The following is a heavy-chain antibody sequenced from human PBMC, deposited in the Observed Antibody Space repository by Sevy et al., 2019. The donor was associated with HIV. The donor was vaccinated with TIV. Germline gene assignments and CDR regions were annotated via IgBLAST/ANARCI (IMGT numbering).Heavy chain of an antibody. V-gene: IGHV3-11*04. CDR2: ISSSGSTI. Sequence: GGSLRLSCAASGFTFSDYYMSWIRQAPGKGLEWVSYISSSGSTIYYADSVKGRFTISRDNAKNSLCLQMNSLRAEDTAVYYCARTVGVPATVDWFDPWGQGTLVTVSS. D-gene: IGHD2-2*01. J-gene: IGHJ5*02. CDR3: ARTVGVPATVDWFDP. CDR1: GFTFSDYY.